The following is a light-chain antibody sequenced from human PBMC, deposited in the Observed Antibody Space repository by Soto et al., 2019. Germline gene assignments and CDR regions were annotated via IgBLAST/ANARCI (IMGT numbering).Light chain of an antibody. CDR3: XXYNXXPPLT. V-gene: IGKV3-15*01. J-gene: IGKJ4*01. Sequence: EIVMTQSPATLSVSPGERATLSCRASQSVSSNLAWYQQKPGQAPRLLIYGASTRATGIPARFSGSGSGTEFTLTIXXLQSEDFAXXYCXXYNXXPPLTFGGGTKVEIK. CDR1: QSVSSN. CDR2: GAS.